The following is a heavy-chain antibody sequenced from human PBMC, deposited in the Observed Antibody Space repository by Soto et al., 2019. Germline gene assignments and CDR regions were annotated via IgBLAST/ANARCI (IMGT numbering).Heavy chain of an antibody. D-gene: IGHD2-2*01. J-gene: IGHJ4*02. Sequence: ASVKVSCKASGYTFTSYDINWVRQAAGQGLEWMGWMNPNSGNTVYAQKFQGRVTMTRNTSISTTYMELSSLRSEDTAVYYCAREVVLVPATNWGQGTLVTVSS. CDR1: GYTFTSYD. CDR3: AREVVLVPATN. V-gene: IGHV1-8*01. CDR2: MNPNSGNT.